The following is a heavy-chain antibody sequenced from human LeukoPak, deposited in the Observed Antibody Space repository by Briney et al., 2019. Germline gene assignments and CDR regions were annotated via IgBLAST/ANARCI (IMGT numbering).Heavy chain of an antibody. CDR1: GGSISSYY. V-gene: IGHV4-59*01. D-gene: IGHD3-22*01. CDR3: ARPLRDSSGYTNYFYWYFDL. J-gene: IGHJ2*01. CDR2: IYYSGST. Sequence: SETLSLTCTVSGGSISSYYWSWIRQPPGKGLEWIGYIYYSGSTNYNPSLKSRVTISVDTSKNQFSLKLSSVTAADTAVYYCARPLRDSSGYTNYFYWYFDLWGRGTLVTVSS.